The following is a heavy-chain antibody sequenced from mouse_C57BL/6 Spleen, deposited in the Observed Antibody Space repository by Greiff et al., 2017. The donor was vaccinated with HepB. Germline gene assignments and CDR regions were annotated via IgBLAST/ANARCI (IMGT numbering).Heavy chain of an antibody. D-gene: IGHD2-2*01. CDR3: ARSEWLRRRNYAMDY. CDR2: IYPGDGDT. V-gene: IGHV1-80*01. Sequence: QVTLKESGAELVKPGASVKISCKASGYAFSSYWMNWVKQRPGKGLEWIGQIYPGDGDTNYNGKFKGKATLTADKSSSTAYMQLSSLTSEDSAVYFCARSEWLRRRNYAMDYWGQGTSVTVSS. J-gene: IGHJ4*01. CDR1: GYAFSSYW.